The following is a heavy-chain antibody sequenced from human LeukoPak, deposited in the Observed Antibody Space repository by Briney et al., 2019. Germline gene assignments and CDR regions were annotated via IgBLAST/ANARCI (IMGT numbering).Heavy chain of an antibody. D-gene: IGHD2-15*01. Sequence: GSLRLSCVLSGFTVSSTYISWFRQTPGKGLEWVSSISSSSSYIYYADSVKGRFTISRDNAKNSLYLQMNSLRAEDTAVYYCAREIVVVVAATYYYYYYMDVWGKGTTVTVSS. J-gene: IGHJ6*03. V-gene: IGHV3-21*01. CDR2: ISSSSSYI. CDR1: GFTVSSTY. CDR3: AREIVVVVAATYYYYYYMDV.